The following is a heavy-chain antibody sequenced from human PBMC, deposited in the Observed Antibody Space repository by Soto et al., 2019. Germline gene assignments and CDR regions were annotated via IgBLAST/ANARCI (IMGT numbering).Heavy chain of an antibody. CDR2: SNSNSGNS. CDR1: GYTFTSYN. CDR3: VLLGVFDH. V-gene: IGHV1-8*01. D-gene: IGHD3-3*01. Sequence: ASVKVSCKASGYTFTSYNINWVRQAPGQGLEWVAGSNSNSGNSDHAQKFQGRLTVTRDTSISTAYMELSSLRSDDTAAYYCVLLGVFDHWGQGTLVTVSS. J-gene: IGHJ4*02.